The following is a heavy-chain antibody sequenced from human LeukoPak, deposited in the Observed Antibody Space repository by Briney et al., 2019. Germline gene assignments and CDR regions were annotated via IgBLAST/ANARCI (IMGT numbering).Heavy chain of an antibody. CDR3: AKEALYSSSWDYFDY. D-gene: IGHD6-13*01. Sequence: GGSLRLSCAASGFTFSSFAMSWVRQAPGKGLEWVSAISGSGHSTSYADSVKGRFTISRDNSKNTLYLQMNSLRAEDTAVYYCAKEALYSSSWDYFDYWGQGTLVTASS. CDR2: ISGSGHST. J-gene: IGHJ4*02. V-gene: IGHV3-23*01. CDR1: GFTFSSFA.